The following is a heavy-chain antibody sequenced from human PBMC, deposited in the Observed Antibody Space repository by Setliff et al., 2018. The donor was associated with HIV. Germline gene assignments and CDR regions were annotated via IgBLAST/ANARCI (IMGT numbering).Heavy chain of an antibody. D-gene: IGHD3-22*01. CDR1: GFTFSNAW. J-gene: IGHJ4*02. Sequence: GGSLRLSCAASGFTFSNAWMSWVRQAPGKGLVWLGHIKSESDGGTTDYAAPVKGRFTISRDDSKSIVYVQMNSLKTEDTAVYFCTGYYDSSGYYYGVDYWGQGALVTVSS. CDR3: TGYYDSSGYYYGVDY. V-gene: IGHV3-15*01. CDR2: IKSESDGGTT.